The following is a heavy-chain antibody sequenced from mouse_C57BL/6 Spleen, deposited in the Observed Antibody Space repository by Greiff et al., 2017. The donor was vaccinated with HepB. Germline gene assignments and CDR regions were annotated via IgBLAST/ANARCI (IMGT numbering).Heavy chain of an antibody. CDR3: ARPLSTTVVATPKYVDV. CDR1: GYTFTSYW. D-gene: IGHD1-1*01. J-gene: IGHJ1*03. Sequence: VQLQQPGAELVRPGTSVKLSCKASGYTFTSYWMHWVKQRPGQGLEWIGVIDPSDSYTNYNQKFKGKATLTVDTSSSTAYMQLSSLTSEDSAVYDCARPLSTTVVATPKYVDVWGTGTTVTVSS. V-gene: IGHV1-59*01. CDR2: IDPSDSYT.